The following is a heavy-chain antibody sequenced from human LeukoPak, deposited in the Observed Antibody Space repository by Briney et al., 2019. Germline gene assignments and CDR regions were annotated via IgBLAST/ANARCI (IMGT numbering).Heavy chain of an antibody. CDR2: INHSGST. Sequence: SETLSLTCAVYGGSFSVYCWSWIRQPPGKGLEWIGQINHSGSTNYNPSLKSRITISVDTSKNQFSLKLSSVTAADTAVYYCARGRVAGSPSPSYYYYMDVWGKGTTVTVSS. J-gene: IGHJ6*03. D-gene: IGHD6-19*01. CDR1: GGSFSVYC. V-gene: IGHV4-34*01. CDR3: ARGRVAGSPSPSYYYYMDV.